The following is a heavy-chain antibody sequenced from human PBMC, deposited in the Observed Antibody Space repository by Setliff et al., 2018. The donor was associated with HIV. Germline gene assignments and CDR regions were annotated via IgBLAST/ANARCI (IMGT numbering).Heavy chain of an antibody. CDR3: AALLVRGVIIIPPYNWFDP. CDR1: GYTFTSYD. V-gene: IGHV1-18*01. CDR2: ISAYNGNT. J-gene: IGHJ5*02. Sequence: GASVKVSCKASGYTFTSYDINWVRQATGQGLEWMGWISAYNGNTNYAQKLQGRVTMTTDTSTSTAYMELSSLRSEDTAVYYCAALLVRGVIIIPPYNWFDPWGQGTLVTVS. D-gene: IGHD3-10*01.